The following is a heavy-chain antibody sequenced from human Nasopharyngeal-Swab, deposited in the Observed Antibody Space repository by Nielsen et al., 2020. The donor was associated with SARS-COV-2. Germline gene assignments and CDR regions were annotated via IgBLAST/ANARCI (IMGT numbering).Heavy chain of an antibody. J-gene: IGHJ4*02. V-gene: IGHV3-53*01. D-gene: IGHD3-22*01. Sequence: GGSLRLSCAASGFTVSSNYMSWVRQAPGKGLEWVSVIYSGGSTYYADSVKGRFTISRDNSKNTLYLQMNNLRAEDTAVYYCARTMGGYYDSSGYTLEWFDYWGQGTLVTVSS. CDR2: IYSGGST. CDR3: ARTMGGYYDSSGYTLEWFDY. CDR1: GFTVSSNY.